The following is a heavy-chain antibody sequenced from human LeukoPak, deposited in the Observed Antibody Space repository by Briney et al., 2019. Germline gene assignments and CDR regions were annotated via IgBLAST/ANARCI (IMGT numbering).Heavy chain of an antibody. J-gene: IGHJ3*02. CDR1: GFTFSSYG. CDR2: IRYDGSNK. D-gene: IGHD3-3*01. V-gene: IGHV3-30*02. CDR3: ANSYTILHAFDI. Sequence: GSLRLSCAASGFTFSSYGMHWVRQAPGKGLEWVAFIRYDGSNKYYADSVKGRFTISRDNSKNTLYLQMNSLRAEDTAVYYCANSYTILHAFDIWGQGTMVTVSS.